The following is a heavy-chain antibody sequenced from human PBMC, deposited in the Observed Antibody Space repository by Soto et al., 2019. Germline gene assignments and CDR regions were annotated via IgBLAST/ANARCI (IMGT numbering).Heavy chain of an antibody. D-gene: IGHD2-2*01. J-gene: IGHJ6*02. Sequence: PGGSLRLSCAASGFTFSSYSMNWVRQAPGKGLVWVSRINPDGSATNYADSVKGRFTISRDNAKNTLYSQMNSLRAEDTAVYYCVKGGDVVVPAAPYYYYYGMDVWGQGTTVTVSS. CDR3: VKGGDVVVPAAPYYYYYGMDV. CDR2: INPDGSAT. CDR1: GFTFSSYS. V-gene: IGHV3-74*01.